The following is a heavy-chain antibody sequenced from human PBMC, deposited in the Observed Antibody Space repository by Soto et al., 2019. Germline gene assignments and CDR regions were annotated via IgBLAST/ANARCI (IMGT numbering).Heavy chain of an antibody. CDR1: GGSISSGGYY. V-gene: IGHV4-31*03. Sequence: PSETLSLTCTVSGGSISSGGYYWSWIRQHPGKGLEWIGYIYYSGSTYYNPSLKSRVTISVDTSKNQFSLKLSSVTAADTAVYYCAIEIFGVDAFGIWGQGTMVTVSS. J-gene: IGHJ3*02. CDR2: IYYSGST. D-gene: IGHD3-3*01. CDR3: AIEIFGVDAFGI.